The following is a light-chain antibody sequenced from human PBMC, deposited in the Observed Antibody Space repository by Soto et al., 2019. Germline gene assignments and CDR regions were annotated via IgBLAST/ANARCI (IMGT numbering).Light chain of an antibody. CDR3: QKYNDAPRT. V-gene: IGKV1-27*01. J-gene: IGKJ1*01. CDR2: EAS. CDR1: QGISNY. Sequence: QMTQSPSSLSASVGDRVTITCRASQGISNYLAWYQQKPGGAPKLLIYEASTLQSVVPSRFSGSGSGADFTLTISSLQPEDVAIYYCQKYNDAPRTFGQGTRVEMK.